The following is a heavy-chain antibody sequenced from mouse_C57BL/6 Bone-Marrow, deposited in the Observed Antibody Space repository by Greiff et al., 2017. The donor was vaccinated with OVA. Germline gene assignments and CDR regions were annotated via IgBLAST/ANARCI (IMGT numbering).Heavy chain of an antibody. V-gene: IGHV5-6*01. Sequence: EVMLVESGGDLVKPGGSLKLSCAASGFTFSSYGMSWVRQTPDKRLEWVATISSGGSYTYYPDSVKGRFTISRDNAKNTLYLQMSSLKSEDTAMDYCARPTFYDGLAYWGQGTLVTVSA. CDR3: ARPTFYDGLAY. D-gene: IGHD2-3*01. CDR2: ISSGGSYT. CDR1: GFTFSSYG. J-gene: IGHJ3*01.